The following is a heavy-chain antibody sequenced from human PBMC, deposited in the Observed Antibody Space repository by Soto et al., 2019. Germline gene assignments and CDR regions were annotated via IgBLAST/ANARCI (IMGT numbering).Heavy chain of an antibody. V-gene: IGHV1-46*01. CDR3: ARAPQYDSAGYYYNF. Sequence: GASVKVSCKASGYTFGNYYMHWVRQVPGHGLEWMGIINPSGGGTTYAQRFRGRLTVTRDTSTSTVYMELSRLRSDDTAIYFCARAPQYDSAGYYYNFWGQGTLITASS. J-gene: IGHJ4*02. D-gene: IGHD3-16*01. CDR1: GYTFGNYY. CDR2: INPSGGGT.